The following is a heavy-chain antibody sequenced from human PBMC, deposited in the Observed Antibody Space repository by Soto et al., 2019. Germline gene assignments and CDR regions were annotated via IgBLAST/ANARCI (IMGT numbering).Heavy chain of an antibody. Sequence: QVQLVQSGAEVREPGASVKVSCKASGYTFTNYGVSWVRQAPGQGLEWMGWIGGYKGNTNYAQKLQDRVTLTTDTSTSTAYRELRSLRSDDTAVYYCAPHTLDTGMPSGYWGQGTLVTVSS. V-gene: IGHV1-18*01. CDR2: IGGYKGNT. CDR1: GYTFTNYG. D-gene: IGHD5-18*01. CDR3: APHTLDTGMPSGY. J-gene: IGHJ4*02.